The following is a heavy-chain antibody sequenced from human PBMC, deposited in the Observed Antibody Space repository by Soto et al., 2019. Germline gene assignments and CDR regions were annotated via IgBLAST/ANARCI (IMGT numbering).Heavy chain of an antibody. V-gene: IGHV3-23*01. CDR3: AKTPRYFDWLLSYFDY. CDR1: GFTFSSYA. CDR2: ISGSGGST. Sequence: GGSLRLSCAASGFTFSSYAMGWVRQAPGKGLEWVSAISGSGGSTYYADSVKGRFTISRDNSKNTLYLQMNSLRAEDTAVYYCAKTPRYFDWLLSYFDYWGQGTLVTVSS. D-gene: IGHD3-9*01. J-gene: IGHJ4*02.